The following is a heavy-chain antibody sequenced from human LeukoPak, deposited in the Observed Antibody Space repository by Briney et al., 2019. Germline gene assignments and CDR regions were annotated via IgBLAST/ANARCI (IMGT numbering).Heavy chain of an antibody. J-gene: IGHJ6*02. V-gene: IGHV3-53*01. CDR2: IYSGGSA. CDR1: GFTVSSSY. Sequence: GGSLRLSCAASGFTVSSSYMSWVRQAPGKGLEWVSVIYSGGSAYYADSVKGRFTISRDNSKNTLYLQMNSLRAEDTAVYYCARVRDNHVYYYYGMDVWGQGTTVTVSS. CDR3: ARVRDNHVYYYYGMDV. D-gene: IGHD1-1*01.